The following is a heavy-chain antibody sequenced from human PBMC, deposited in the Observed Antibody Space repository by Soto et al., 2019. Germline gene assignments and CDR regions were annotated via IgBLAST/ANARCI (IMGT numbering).Heavy chain of an antibody. J-gene: IGHJ5*02. D-gene: IGHD2-2*01. CDR1: GGSISSGGYY. V-gene: IGHV4-31*03. CDR2: IYYSGST. CDR3: ARARGVVVPAARFDP. Sequence: KPSETLSLTCTVSGGSISSGGYYWSWIRQHPGKGLEWIGYIYYSGSTYYNPSLKSRVTISVDTSKNQFSLKLSSVTAADTAVYYCARARGVVVPAARFDPWGQGTLVTSPQ.